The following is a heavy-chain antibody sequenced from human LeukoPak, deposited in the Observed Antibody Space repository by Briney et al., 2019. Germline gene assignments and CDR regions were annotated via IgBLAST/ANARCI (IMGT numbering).Heavy chain of an antibody. D-gene: IGHD2-15*01. CDR2: IYHSGRT. CDR1: GGSISSYY. J-gene: IGHJ4*02. CDR3: ARGECSGGSCYVH. V-gene: IGHV4-59*08. Sequence: SETLSLTCTVSGGSISSYYWSWVRQPPGKGLEWIGIIYHSGRTDYNPSLKSRVTISVDTSKNQFSLKLSSVTAADTAVYYCARGECSGGSCYVHWGQGTLVTVSS.